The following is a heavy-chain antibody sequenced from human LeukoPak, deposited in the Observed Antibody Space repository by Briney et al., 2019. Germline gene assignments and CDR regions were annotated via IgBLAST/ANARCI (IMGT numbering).Heavy chain of an antibody. J-gene: IGHJ6*03. CDR2: IYTSGST. D-gene: IGHD6-6*01. CDR3: ARDLRYSSSSYYYYYMDV. CDR1: GGSISSYY. Sequence: SETLSLTCTVSGGSISSYYWSWIRQPAGKGLEWIGRIYTSGSTNYNPSLKSRVTMSVDTSKNQFSLKLSSVTAADTAVYYCARDLRYSSSSYYYYYMDVWGKGTTVTVSS. V-gene: IGHV4-4*07.